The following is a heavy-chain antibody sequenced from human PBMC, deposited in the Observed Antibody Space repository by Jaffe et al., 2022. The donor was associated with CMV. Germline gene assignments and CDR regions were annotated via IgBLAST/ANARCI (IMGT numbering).Heavy chain of an antibody. V-gene: IGHV2-70*15. CDR2: IDWDDDK. D-gene: IGHD3-22*01. Sequence: QVTLRESGPALVKPTQTLTLTCTFSGFSLSTSGMCVSWIRQPPGKALEWLARIDWDDDKYYSTSLKTRLTISKDTSKNQVVLTMTNMDPVDTATYYCARELSDYYDSSGYYYYYYYMDVWGKGTTVTVSS. CDR1: GFSLSTSGMC. CDR3: ARELSDYYDSSGYYYYYYYMDV. J-gene: IGHJ6*03.